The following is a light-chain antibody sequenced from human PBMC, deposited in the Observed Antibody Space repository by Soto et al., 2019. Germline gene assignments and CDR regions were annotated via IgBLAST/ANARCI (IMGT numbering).Light chain of an antibody. CDR1: HTVTSNY. Sequence: EIVLTQSPVNLSLSPGDRATLSCRSSHTVTSNYLAWYHQKPGQAPRLLIHRASSRDTGIPDRFSASGTGTDFTPTISSLEPEDFAVYYCQQYSASPQAFGQGTKVDI. V-gene: IGKV3-20*01. J-gene: IGKJ1*01. CDR3: QQYSASPQA. CDR2: RAS.